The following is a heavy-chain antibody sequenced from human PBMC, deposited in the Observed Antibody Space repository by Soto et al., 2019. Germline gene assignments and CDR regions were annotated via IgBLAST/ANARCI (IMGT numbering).Heavy chain of an antibody. CDR1: GYIFTNYA. D-gene: IGHD2-8*01. V-gene: IGHV1-18*01. J-gene: IGHJ6*02. CDR2: ISPYNGNT. Sequence: ASVKVSCKTSGYIFTNYAVGWVRQAPGQGLEWMGWISPYNGNTNYAQNLQGRVTLTTDTSTSTAFMELMSLRSDDTAVYYCARGDCTNGVCYINYYYGLAVWGQGTTVTVSS. CDR3: ARGDCTNGVCYINYYYGLAV.